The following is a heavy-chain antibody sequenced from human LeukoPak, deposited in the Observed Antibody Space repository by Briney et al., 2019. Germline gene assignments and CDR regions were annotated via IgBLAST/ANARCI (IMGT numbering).Heavy chain of an antibody. CDR3: ARDLYGAVAGTCDY. J-gene: IGHJ4*02. CDR2: ISAYNGNT. D-gene: IGHD6-19*01. CDR1: GYTFTSYG. V-gene: IGHV1-18*01. Sequence: ASVKVSCKASGYTFTSYGISWVRQAPGQGLEWMGWISAYNGNTNYAQKLQGRVTMTTDTSTSTAYMELRSLRSDDTAVYYCARDLYGAVAGTCDYWGQGTLVTVSS.